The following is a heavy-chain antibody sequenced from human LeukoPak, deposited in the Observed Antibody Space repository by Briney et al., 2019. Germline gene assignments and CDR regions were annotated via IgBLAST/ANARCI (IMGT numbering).Heavy chain of an antibody. V-gene: IGHV4-31*03. D-gene: IGHD5-18*01. CDR1: GGSISSGGYS. CDR3: ARVGYSYGLGYFDY. CDR2: IYYSGST. Sequence: SETLSLTCTVSGGSISSGGYSWSWIRQHPGKGLEWIGYIYYSGSTYYNPSLKSRVTISVDTSKNQFSLKLGSVTAADTAVYYCARVGYSYGLGYFDYWGQGTLVTVSS. J-gene: IGHJ4*02.